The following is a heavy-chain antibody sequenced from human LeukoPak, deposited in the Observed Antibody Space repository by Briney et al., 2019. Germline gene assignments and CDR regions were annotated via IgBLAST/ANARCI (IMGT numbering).Heavy chain of an antibody. J-gene: IGHJ6*03. CDR2: INHSGST. V-gene: IGHV4-34*01. CDR1: GGSFSGYY. CDR3: ARVKRLGGYYYYYYMDV. Sequence: PSETLSLTCAVYGGSFSGYYWSWIRQPPGKGLEWIGEINHSGSTNYNLSLKSRVTISVDTSKNQFSLKLSSVTAADTAVYYCARVKRLGGYYYYYYMDVWGKGTTVTVSS. D-gene: IGHD3-10*01.